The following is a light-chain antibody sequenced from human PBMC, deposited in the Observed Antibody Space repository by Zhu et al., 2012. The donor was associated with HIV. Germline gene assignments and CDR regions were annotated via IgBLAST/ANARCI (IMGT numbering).Light chain of an antibody. CDR3: QQYGSPWT. CDR1: QSVSNNY. J-gene: IGKJ1*01. Sequence: EIVLTQSPGTLSLSPGERATLSCRASQSVSNNYLAWYQQKPGQAPRRLIYGASRRATGIPDRFSGSGSGTDFTLTISRLEPEDFAVYYCQQYGSPWTFGQGTKVEI. CDR2: GAS. V-gene: IGKV3-20*01.